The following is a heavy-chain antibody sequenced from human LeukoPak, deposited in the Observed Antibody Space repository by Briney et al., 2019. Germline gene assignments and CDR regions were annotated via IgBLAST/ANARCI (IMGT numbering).Heavy chain of an antibody. D-gene: IGHD5-18*01. V-gene: IGHV4-38-2*01. Sequence: PSETLSLTCAVSGYSISSGYYWGWLRQPPGKGLGWIRSIYHSGSTYYNPSLKSRVTISVDTSKNQFSLKLSSVTAADTAVYYCARGGYSYAVPLLYWGQGTLVTVSS. J-gene: IGHJ4*02. CDR1: GYSISSGYY. CDR3: ARGGYSYAVPLLY. CDR2: IYHSGST.